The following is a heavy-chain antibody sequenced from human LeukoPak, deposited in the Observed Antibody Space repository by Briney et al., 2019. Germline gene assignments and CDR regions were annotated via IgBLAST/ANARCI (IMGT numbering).Heavy chain of an antibody. CDR2: ISGSGGST. CDR1: GFTFSSYT. Sequence: GGSLRLSCAASGFTFSSYTMHWVRQSPGKGLEWVSAISGSGGSTYYADSVKGRFTISRDNSKNTVYLQMNTLRAEDTAVYYCAKDYPLDYWGQGALVTVSS. J-gene: IGHJ4*02. CDR3: AKDYPLDY. V-gene: IGHV3-23*01.